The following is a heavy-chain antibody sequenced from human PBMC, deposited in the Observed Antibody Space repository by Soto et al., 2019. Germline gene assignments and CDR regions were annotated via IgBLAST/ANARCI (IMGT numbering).Heavy chain of an antibody. CDR2: INPGNGNT. J-gene: IGHJ4*02. Sequence: ASVKVSCKPSGYTFTSYGINWVRQAPGRGLEWMGWINPGNGNTKYSQQFQGRVIIDRDTSASTAYMELSSLRSEDPAVYYCARGGYFDSSNYLAYWGLGTLVTVSS. CDR3: ARGGYFDSSNYLAY. D-gene: IGHD3-22*01. V-gene: IGHV1-3*01. CDR1: GYTFTSYG.